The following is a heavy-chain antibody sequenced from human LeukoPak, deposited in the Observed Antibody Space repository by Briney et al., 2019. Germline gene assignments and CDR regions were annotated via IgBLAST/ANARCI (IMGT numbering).Heavy chain of an antibody. CDR2: IYYSGNT. V-gene: IGHV4-31*03. D-gene: IGHD5-12*01. CDR3: ARGYSGSPYYFSMDV. CDR1: GGSINSAGYY. Sequence: SQTLSLTCTVSGGSINSAGYYWTWIRQHPGKGLEWIGYIYYSGNTYYNPSLKNRLTISVDMSKNQFSLKLSSVTAAATAVFYCARGYSGSPYYFSMDVWGKGTTVTVSS. J-gene: IGHJ6*04.